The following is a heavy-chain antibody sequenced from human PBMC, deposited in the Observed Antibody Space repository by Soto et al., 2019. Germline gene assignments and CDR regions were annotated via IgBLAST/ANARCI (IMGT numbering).Heavy chain of an antibody. J-gene: IGHJ4*02. CDR3: TRHDYCSGGSCYSLMSN. V-gene: IGHV3-73*01. CDR2: IRSKANSYAT. D-gene: IGHD2-15*01. Sequence: EVQLVESGGGLVQPGGSLKLSCAASGFTFSGSAMHWVRQASGKGLEWVGRIRSKANSYATAYAASVKGRFTISRDDSKNTAYLQMNSLKTEDTAVYYCTRHDYCSGGSCYSLMSNWGQGTLVTVSS. CDR1: GFTFSGSA.